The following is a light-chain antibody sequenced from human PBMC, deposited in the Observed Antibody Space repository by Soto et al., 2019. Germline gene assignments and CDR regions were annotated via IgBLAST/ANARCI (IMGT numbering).Light chain of an antibody. CDR3: QLYSGSPWT. V-gene: IGKV3-20*01. Sequence: EIVLKQSPGTLSLSPGERATLSCRASQSINNKYLAWYQQEPGQTPRLLIHGVSIRATGIPDRFSGSGSGTDFTLTISRLEPEDFAVYYCQLYSGSPWTFGQGTKVDIK. J-gene: IGKJ1*01. CDR1: QSINNKY. CDR2: GVS.